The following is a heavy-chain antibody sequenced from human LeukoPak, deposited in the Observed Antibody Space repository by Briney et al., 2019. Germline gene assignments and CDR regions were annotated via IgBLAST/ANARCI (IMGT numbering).Heavy chain of an antibody. V-gene: IGHV3-33*01. CDR3: ATGGGFYYSH. D-gene: IGHD2-21*01. CDR1: GFTFNSYG. J-gene: IGHJ4*02. CDR2: AYGDGDSK. Sequence: GGSLRLSRAASGFTFNSYGIHWVRQAPGKGLEWVAVAYGDGDSKYYADSVKGRFTISKDTSKNTLYLQMSSLRAEDTALYYCATGGGFYYSHWGQGTLVTVSS.